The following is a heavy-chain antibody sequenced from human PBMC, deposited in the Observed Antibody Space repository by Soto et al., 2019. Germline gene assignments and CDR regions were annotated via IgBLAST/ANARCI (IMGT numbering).Heavy chain of an antibody. V-gene: IGHV3-23*01. D-gene: IGHD5-18*01. CDR3: AQSRSIEPWCPFLGDGGLDF. Sequence: GGSLRLSCAASGLTFSSYAMSWVRQAPGKGLEWVSAISGSGVSTYYADSVKGRFTISRDNSKKTLYLQMNSLRAEDTAVYYCAQSRSIEPWCPFLGDGGLDFLGQGTPMTVYS. J-gene: IGHJ6*02. CDR2: ISGSGVST. CDR1: GLTFSSYA.